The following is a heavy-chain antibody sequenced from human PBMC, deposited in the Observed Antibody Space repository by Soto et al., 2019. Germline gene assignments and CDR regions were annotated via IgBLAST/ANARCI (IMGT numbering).Heavy chain of an antibody. V-gene: IGHV4-4*07. D-gene: IGHD2-15*01. J-gene: IGHJ3*02. CDR3: AREVRCSGGSCSQDDAFDI. CDR1: GGSISSYY. CDR2: IYTSGST. Sequence: NPSETLSLTCTVSGGSISSYYWSWIRQPAGKGLEWIGRIYTSGSTNYNPSLKSRVTMSVDTSKNQFSLKLSSVTAADTAVYYCAREVRCSGGSCSQDDAFDIWGQGTMVTVSS.